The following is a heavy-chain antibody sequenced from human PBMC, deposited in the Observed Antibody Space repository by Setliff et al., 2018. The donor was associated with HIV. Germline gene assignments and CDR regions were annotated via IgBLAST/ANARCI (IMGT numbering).Heavy chain of an antibody. J-gene: IGHJ4*02. Sequence: GGSLRLSCAASGFTFSNYAIHWVRQAPGKGLEWVAVISHDGNNQYYADSVKGRFTISRDNAKNSLYLQMNSLRAEDTAVYYCASHPSVYGPPFDYWGQGTLVTVSS. D-gene: IGHD2-8*01. CDR1: GFTFSNYA. CDR3: ASHPSVYGPPFDY. V-gene: IGHV3-30*04. CDR2: ISHDGNNQ.